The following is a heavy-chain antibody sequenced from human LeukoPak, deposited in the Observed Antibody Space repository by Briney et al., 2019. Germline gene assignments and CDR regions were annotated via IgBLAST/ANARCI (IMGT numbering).Heavy chain of an antibody. CDR3: VRHSGVIDY. CDR1: GYSFTNYW. Sequence: GESLKISCKASGYSFTNYWIGWVRQMPGKGLEWMGILYPGDSATTYSPSFQGQVTISADKSISTAYLQWSSLKASDTAMYYCVRHSGVIDYWGQGTLVTVSS. D-gene: IGHD7-27*01. V-gene: IGHV5-51*01. J-gene: IGHJ4*02. CDR2: LYPGDSAT.